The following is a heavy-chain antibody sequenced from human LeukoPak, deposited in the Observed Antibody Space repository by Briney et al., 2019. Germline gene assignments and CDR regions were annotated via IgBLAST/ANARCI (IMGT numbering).Heavy chain of an antibody. CDR3: ARDRRGIAVAGTRPFNWFDP. CDR2: ISSSSSYI. J-gene: IGHJ5*02. CDR1: GFTFSSYS. V-gene: IGHV3-21*01. Sequence: GGSLRLSCAASGFTFSSYSMNWVRQAPGKGLEWVSSISSSSSYIYYADSVKGRFTISRDNAKNSLYLQMNSLRAEDTAVYYCARDRRGIAVAGTRPFNWFDPWGQGTLVTVSS. D-gene: IGHD6-19*01.